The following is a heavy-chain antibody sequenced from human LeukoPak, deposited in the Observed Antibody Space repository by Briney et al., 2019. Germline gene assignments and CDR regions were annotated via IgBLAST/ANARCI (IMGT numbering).Heavy chain of an antibody. J-gene: IGHJ4*02. V-gene: IGHV3-23*01. D-gene: IGHD6-19*01. CDR3: AKYDSAVAGSYYFDY. CDR2: ISGSGGST. Sequence: SGGSLRLSCAASGLTFSSYAMSWVRQAPGKGLEWVSAISGSGGSTYYADSVKGRFTISRDNSKNTLYLQMNSLRAEDTAVYYCAKYDSAVAGSYYFDYWGQGTLVTVSS. CDR1: GLTFSSYA.